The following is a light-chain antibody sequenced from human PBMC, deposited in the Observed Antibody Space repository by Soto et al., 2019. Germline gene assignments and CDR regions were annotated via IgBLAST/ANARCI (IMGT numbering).Light chain of an antibody. CDR3: QQYGSAPRT. V-gene: IGKV3-20*01. Sequence: EIVLTQSPGTLSLSPGERATLSCRASQSVSINYLAWYQQKPGQAPRLLIYGASSRVTGIPDKFSGSGSGTDFTLTISRLEPEDFAVYYCQQYGSAPRTFGQGTKVEIK. CDR1: QSVSINY. CDR2: GAS. J-gene: IGKJ1*01.